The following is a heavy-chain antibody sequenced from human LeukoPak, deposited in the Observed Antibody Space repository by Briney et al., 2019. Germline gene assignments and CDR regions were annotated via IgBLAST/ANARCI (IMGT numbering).Heavy chain of an antibody. V-gene: IGHV3-30*02. CDR3: AKDHCGSCSGDDYFDH. D-gene: IGHD2-15*01. CDR1: GFPFRYFG. CDR2: FRDHGSNK. Sequence: WGSLRIFLAAAGFPFRYFGNQLVRQGPGQGAGVVGFFRDHGSNKYYAESVKGRFTISRDNSKNTLHLQMKSLRAEDTAVYYCAKDHCGSCSGDDYFDHWGQGALVTVSS. J-gene: IGHJ4*02.